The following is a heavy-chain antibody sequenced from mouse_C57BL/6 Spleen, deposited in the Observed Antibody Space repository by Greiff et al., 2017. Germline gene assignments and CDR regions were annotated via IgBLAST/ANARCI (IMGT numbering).Heavy chain of an antibody. V-gene: IGHV5-16*01. CDR1: GFTFSDYY. CDR2: INYDGSST. CDR3: ARDGGVFYRYFDV. J-gene: IGHJ1*03. Sequence: EVHLVESEGGLVQPGSSMKLSCTASGFTFSDYYMAWVRQVPEKGLEWVANINYDGSSTYYLDSLKSRFIISRDNAKNILYLQMSSLKSEDTATYYCARDGGVFYRYFDVWGTGTTVTVSS.